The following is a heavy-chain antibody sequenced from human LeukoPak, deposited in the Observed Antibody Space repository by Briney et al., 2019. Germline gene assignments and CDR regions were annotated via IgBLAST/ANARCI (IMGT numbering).Heavy chain of an antibody. CDR1: GGSFSGYY. Sequence: SETLSLTCAVYGGSFSGYYWSWILQPPGKGLEWIGEINHSGSTNYNPSLKSRVTISVDTSKNQFSLKLSSVTAADTAVYYCARGGNLWSGYSYYFDYWGQGTLVTVSS. D-gene: IGHD3-3*01. CDR2: INHSGST. V-gene: IGHV4-34*01. J-gene: IGHJ4*02. CDR3: ARGGNLWSGYSYYFDY.